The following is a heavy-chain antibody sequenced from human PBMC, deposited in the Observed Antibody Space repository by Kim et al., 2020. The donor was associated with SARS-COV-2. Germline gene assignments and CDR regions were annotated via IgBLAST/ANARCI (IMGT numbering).Heavy chain of an antibody. CDR2: IKQDGSEK. CDR1: GFTFSSYW. V-gene: IGHV3-7*01. J-gene: IGHJ4*02. D-gene: IGHD2-2*01. CDR3: ARDKFRAPGPLDY. Sequence: GGSLRLSCAASGFTFSSYWMSWVRQAPGKGLEWVANIKQDGSEKYYVDSVKGRFTISRDNAKNSLYLQMNSLRAEDTAVYYCARDKFRAPGPLDYWGQGTLVTVSS.